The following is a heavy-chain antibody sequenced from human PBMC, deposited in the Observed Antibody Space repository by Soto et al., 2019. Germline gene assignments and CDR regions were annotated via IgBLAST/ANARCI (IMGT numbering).Heavy chain of an antibody. J-gene: IGHJ5*02. Sequence: SETLSLTCTVSGGSLSSYYWTWIRQSPGKGLEWIGYVYFSGNTNYNPSLKSRVTISIDTSKNQFSLRLASVTAADTAFYYCGSVRPSGYVLSWGQGTLVTVSS. CDR1: GGSLSSYY. D-gene: IGHD6-25*01. CDR2: VYFSGNT. CDR3: GSVRPSGYVLS. V-gene: IGHV4-59*01.